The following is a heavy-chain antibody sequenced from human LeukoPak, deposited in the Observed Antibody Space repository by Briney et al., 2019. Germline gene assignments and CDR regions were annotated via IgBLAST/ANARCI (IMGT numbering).Heavy chain of an antibody. D-gene: IGHD6-13*01. J-gene: IGHJ6*02. V-gene: IGHV4-39*01. CDR3: ARIAAETYYYYYGMDV. CDR1: GGSISSSSYY. CDR2: IYYSGST. Sequence: SETLSLTCTVSGGSISSSSYYWGWIRQPPGKGLEWIGSIYYSGSTYYNPSLKSRVTISVDTSKNQFSLKLSSETAADTAVYYCARIAAETYYYYYGMDVWGQGTTVTVSS.